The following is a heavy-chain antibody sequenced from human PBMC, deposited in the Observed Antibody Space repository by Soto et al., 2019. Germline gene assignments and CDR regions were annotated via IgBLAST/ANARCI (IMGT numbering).Heavy chain of an antibody. V-gene: IGHV3-53*01. Sequence: DVQLVASGGGLIQPGESLRLSCAAFGFTVSGKKYMAWVRQAPGKGLEWVSGLYDLVGTYYADSVKGRFTTSSYSSRTIVYLQMNDLRPDDTAVYFCASWHLQEHAYDIWGQGTTVTVSS. J-gene: IGHJ3*02. CDR2: LYDLVGT. CDR3: ASWHLQEHAYDI. D-gene: IGHD1-1*01. CDR1: GFTVSGKKY.